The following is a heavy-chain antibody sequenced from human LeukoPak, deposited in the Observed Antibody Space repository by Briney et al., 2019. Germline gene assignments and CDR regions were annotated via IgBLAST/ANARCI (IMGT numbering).Heavy chain of an antibody. CDR2: IRSKAYGGTT. D-gene: IGHD4-23*01. J-gene: IGHJ4*02. V-gene: IGHV3-49*04. CDR3: TRKEGLRWYPYYFDY. Sequence: PGGSLRLSCTASGFTFGDYAMSWVRQAPGKGLEWVGFIRSKAYGGTTEYAASVKGRFTISRDDSKSIAYLQMNSLKTEDTAVYYCTRKEGLRWYPYYFDYWGQGTLVTVSS. CDR1: GFTFGDYA.